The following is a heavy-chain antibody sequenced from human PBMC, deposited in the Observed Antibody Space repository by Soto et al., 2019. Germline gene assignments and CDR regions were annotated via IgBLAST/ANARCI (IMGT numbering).Heavy chain of an antibody. J-gene: IGHJ4*02. CDR2: IIPILGIA. CDR3: ARESSGYSYGYGY. Sequence: SVKVSCKASGGTFSSYTISWVRQAPGQGLEWMGRIIPILGIANYAQKFQGRVTITADKSTSTAYMELSSLRSEDTAVYYCARESSGYSYGYGYWGQGTLVTVSS. CDR1: GGTFSSYT. V-gene: IGHV1-69*04. D-gene: IGHD5-18*01.